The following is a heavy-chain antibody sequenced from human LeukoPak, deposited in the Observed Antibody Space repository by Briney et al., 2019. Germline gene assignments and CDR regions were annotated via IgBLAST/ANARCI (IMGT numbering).Heavy chain of an antibody. V-gene: IGHV4-4*07. J-gene: IGHJ2*01. Sequence: PSETLSLTCTLSGGSLCSCYASWIRHPAGKGLEWVGRMYTSGRATYNTSLKSGVTLSVYTCTNQFSLQLSSVTAADTAVYYCATTRANDYGGNRWRLWYWYFDLWGRGTLVTVSS. CDR2: MYTSGRA. D-gene: IGHD4-17*01. CDR3: ATTRANDYGGNRWRLWYWYFDL. CDR1: GGSLCSCY.